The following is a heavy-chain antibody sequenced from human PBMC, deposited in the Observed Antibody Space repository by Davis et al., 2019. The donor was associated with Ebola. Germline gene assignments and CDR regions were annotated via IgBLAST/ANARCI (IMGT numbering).Heavy chain of an antibody. CDR3: AKGGFLEDYLDV. J-gene: IGHJ6*03. D-gene: IGHD3-3*01. CDR2: ITGGGDYS. V-gene: IGHV3-23*01. Sequence: GESLKISCAASGFTFYIHAMSWVRQAPGEGLEWVSSITGGGDYSYYADSVKGRFSISRDNSKNMLHLEMNSLRTEDTAVYYCAKGGFLEDYLDVWGKGTTVTVSS. CDR1: GFTFYIHA.